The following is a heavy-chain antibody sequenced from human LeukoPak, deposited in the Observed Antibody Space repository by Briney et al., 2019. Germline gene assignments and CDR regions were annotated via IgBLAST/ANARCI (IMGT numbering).Heavy chain of an antibody. J-gene: IGHJ4*02. V-gene: IGHV4-4*09. Sequence: SETLSLTCTVSDGLTSFYYWTWIRQPPGKGLEWIGNIHTSGSTDYDPSFKSRVTMSIDTSKNQFSLRLTSVTAADTAVYYCARPGQSSWWVYFNYWGQGSLVTVSS. CDR3: ARPGQSSWWVYFNY. D-gene: IGHD2-15*01. CDR1: DGLTSFYY. CDR2: IHTSGST.